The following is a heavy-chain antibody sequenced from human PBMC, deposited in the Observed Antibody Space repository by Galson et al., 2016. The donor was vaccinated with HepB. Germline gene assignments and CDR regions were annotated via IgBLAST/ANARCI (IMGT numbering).Heavy chain of an antibody. J-gene: IGHJ6*01. Sequence: SLRLSCAASGISFVSYTMNWVRQAPGKGLECVSSMSSDGSLIHYVDSVKGRFTIFRDNAKRSLYLQMSDLRPEDTALYYCAVLIGSNGHLDSFLSLHQGPIGLPPGTLLQEHLWG. CDR3: AVLIGSNGHLDSFLSLHQGPIGLPPGTLLQEHL. CDR1: GISFVSYT. CDR2: MSSDGSLI. D-gene: IGHD2-8*01. V-gene: IGHV3-21*01.